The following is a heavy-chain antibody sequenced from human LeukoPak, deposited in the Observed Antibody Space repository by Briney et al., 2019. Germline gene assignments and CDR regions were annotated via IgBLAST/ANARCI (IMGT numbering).Heavy chain of an antibody. CDR1: GVTLSDHW. CDR3: TKLNARDASDI. D-gene: IGHD1-1*01. Sequence: GGSLRLSCTASGVTLSDHWMSWVRRAPGKGLEWVGRIRNKRDGGTSDYAAPVKGRFTISRDDSIDTVYLQLNSLSSEDTAVYYCTKLNARDASDIWGQGTMVTVSS. J-gene: IGHJ3*02. CDR2: IRNKRDGGTS. V-gene: IGHV3-15*01.